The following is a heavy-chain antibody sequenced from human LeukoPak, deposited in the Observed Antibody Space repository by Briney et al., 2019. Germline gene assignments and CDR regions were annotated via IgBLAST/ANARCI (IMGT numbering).Heavy chain of an antibody. J-gene: IGHJ4*02. CDR2: ISYDGSNK. D-gene: IGHD3-10*01. V-gene: IGHV3-30*18. CDR3: AKDATLWFGELLGYFDY. CDR1: GFTFSSYG. Sequence: GGSLRLSCAASGFTFSSYGMHWVRQAPGKGLEWVAVISYDGSNKYYADSVKGRFTISRDNSKNTLYLQMNSLRAEDTAVYYCAKDATLWFGELLGYFDYWGQGTLVTVSS.